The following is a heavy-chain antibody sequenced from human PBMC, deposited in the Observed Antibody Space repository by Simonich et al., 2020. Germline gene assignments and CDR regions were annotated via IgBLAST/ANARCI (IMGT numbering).Heavy chain of an antibody. CDR3: ARVGYSNYYYYGMDV. CDR2: IYHRGST. D-gene: IGHD6-13*01. V-gene: IGHV4-38-2*01. CDR1: GYSISSGYY. Sequence: QVQLQESGPGLVKPSETLSLTCAVSGYSISSGYYWGWIRQPPGKGLEWIGSIYHRGSTYYNPSVKSRVTISVDTSKNQFSLKLSSVTAADTAVYYCARVGYSNYYYYGMDVCGQGTTVTVSS. J-gene: IGHJ6*02.